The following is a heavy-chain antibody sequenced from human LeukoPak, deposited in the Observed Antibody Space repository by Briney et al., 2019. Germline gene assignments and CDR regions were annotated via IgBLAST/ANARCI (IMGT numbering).Heavy chain of an antibody. Sequence: GASVKVSCKASGGTFSSYAISWVRQAPGQGLEWMGGIIPIFGTANYAQKFQGRVTITADESTSTAYMELSSLRSEDTAVYYCARDSGSYYSPGRHFDYWGQGTLVTVSS. J-gene: IGHJ4*02. CDR3: ARDSGSYYSPGRHFDY. CDR1: GGTFSSYA. D-gene: IGHD1-26*01. CDR2: IIPIFGTA. V-gene: IGHV1-69*13.